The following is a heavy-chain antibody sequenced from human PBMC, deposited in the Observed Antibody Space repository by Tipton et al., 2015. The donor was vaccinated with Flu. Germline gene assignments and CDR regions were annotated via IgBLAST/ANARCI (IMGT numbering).Heavy chain of an antibody. D-gene: IGHD3-9*01. CDR3: ARRDYYCLTGSRAFDV. V-gene: IGHV4-59*08. Sequence: TLSLTCTVSGGSIPTYYWSWIRQPPGKGLEWIGYIYDSGSTNYNPSLGSRVTISVDTSKSQFSLTLTSVTAADTAVYFCARRDYYCLTGSRAFDVWGQRTIVTVS. J-gene: IGHJ3*01. CDR1: GGSIPTYY. CDR2: IYDSGST.